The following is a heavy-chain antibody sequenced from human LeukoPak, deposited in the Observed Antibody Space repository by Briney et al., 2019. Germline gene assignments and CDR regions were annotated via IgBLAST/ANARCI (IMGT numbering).Heavy chain of an antibody. J-gene: IGHJ4*02. CDR1: GGSFSGYY. D-gene: IGHD3-22*01. CDR2: INHSGST. CDR3: ARYGYDSSGYGA. Sequence: PSETLSLTCAVYGGSFSGYYWSWIRQPPGKGLEWIGEINHSGSTNYNPSLKSRVTISVDTSKNQFSLKLSSVTAADTAVYYCARYGYDSSGYGAWGQGTLVTVSS. V-gene: IGHV4-34*01.